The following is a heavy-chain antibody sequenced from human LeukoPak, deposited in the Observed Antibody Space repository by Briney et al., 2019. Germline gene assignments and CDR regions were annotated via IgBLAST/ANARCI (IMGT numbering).Heavy chain of an antibody. CDR1: GGTFSSYA. CDR3: TRDTRSGSYTTSLRAFDI. V-gene: IGHV1-69*05. J-gene: IGHJ3*02. Sequence: SVKVSCKASGGTFSSYAISWVRQAPGQGLEWMGGIIPIFGTANYAQKFQGRVTITTDESTSTAYMELSSLRSEDTAVYYCTRDTRSGSYTTSLRAFDIWGQGTMVTVSS. CDR2: IIPIFGTA. D-gene: IGHD1-26*01.